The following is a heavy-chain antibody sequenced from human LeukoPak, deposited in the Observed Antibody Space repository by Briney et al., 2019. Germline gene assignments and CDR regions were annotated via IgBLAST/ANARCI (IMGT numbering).Heavy chain of an antibody. J-gene: IGHJ4*02. Sequence: GASVKVSCTVSGYTFTSYNINWVRQATGQGLEWMGWMNPNNGNTGFAQKFQGRVTMTRNTSISTAYMELSSLRSEDTAVYYCGMGTVAAYIDFWGQGTLVTVSS. V-gene: IGHV1-8*01. D-gene: IGHD6-19*01. CDR2: MNPNNGNT. CDR3: GMGTVAAYIDF. CDR1: GYTFTSYN.